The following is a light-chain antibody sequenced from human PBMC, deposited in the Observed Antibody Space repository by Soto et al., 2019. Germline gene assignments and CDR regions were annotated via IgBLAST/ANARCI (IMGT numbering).Light chain of an antibody. Sequence: EIVLTQSPATLSLSPGEKATLSCRASQSVGDYLGWYQQKPGQAPRLLIYDAAQRATGVPARFSASGSGTDFTLTISSLEAEDVAIYYCQQREDWPRAFGGGTKVEFK. V-gene: IGKV3-11*01. CDR2: DAA. CDR3: QQREDWPRA. CDR1: QSVGDY. J-gene: IGKJ4*01.